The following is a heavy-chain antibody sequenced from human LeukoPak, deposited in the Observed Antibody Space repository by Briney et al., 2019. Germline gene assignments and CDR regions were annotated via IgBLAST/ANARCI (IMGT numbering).Heavy chain of an antibody. V-gene: IGHV4-59*01. CDR2: IYSTGST. CDR1: VGSISGNY. D-gene: IGHD5/OR15-5a*01. Sequence: SETLSLTCKVSVGSISGNYWSWIRQPPGKGLEWIGYIYSTGSTNYNPSLKSRVTISVDTSKNHFSLKLSSVTAADTAVYHCARGSLYDRFWFDPWGQGTLVTVSS. CDR3: ARGSLYDRFWFDP. J-gene: IGHJ5*02.